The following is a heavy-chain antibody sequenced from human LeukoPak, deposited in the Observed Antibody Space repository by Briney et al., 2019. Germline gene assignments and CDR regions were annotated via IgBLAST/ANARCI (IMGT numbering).Heavy chain of an antibody. D-gene: IGHD5-24*01. Sequence: PGGSLRLSCAASGFTFSSYAMSWVRQAPGKGLEWVSAISGRGDTIFYADSLKGRFTVSRDNSKNTLYPQMNSLRAEDTAVYYCAKATMATTYFDYWSQGTLVTVSS. CDR2: ISGRGDTI. J-gene: IGHJ4*02. CDR1: GFTFSSYA. CDR3: AKATMATTYFDY. V-gene: IGHV3-23*01.